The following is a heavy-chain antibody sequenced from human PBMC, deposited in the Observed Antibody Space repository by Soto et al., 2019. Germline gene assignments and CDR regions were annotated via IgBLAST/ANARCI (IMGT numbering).Heavy chain of an antibody. D-gene: IGHD3-22*01. CDR1: GGSISSGGYY. Sequence: PSETLSLTCTVSGGSISSGGYYWSWIRQHPGKGLEWIGYIYYSGSTYYNPSLKSRVTISVDTSKNQFSLKLSSVTAADTAVYYCARYYYDRSGYSQHYWGQGTLVTVSS. CDR3: ARYYYDRSGYSQHY. J-gene: IGHJ4*02. V-gene: IGHV4-31*03. CDR2: IYYSGST.